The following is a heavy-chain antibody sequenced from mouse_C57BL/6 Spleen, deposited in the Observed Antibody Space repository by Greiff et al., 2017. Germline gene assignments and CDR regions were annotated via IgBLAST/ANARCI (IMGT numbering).Heavy chain of an antibody. D-gene: IGHD1-1*01. J-gene: IGHJ3*01. CDR3: ARPGSSYWVAY. CDR2: IDPSDGEP. CDR1: GYTFTSYW. Sequence: VQLQQPGAELVRPGSSVKLSCKASGYTFTSYWMHWVKQRPIQGLEWIGNIDPSDGEPHYNQKFKDKATLTVDKSSSTAYMQLSSLTSGDSAVYYCARPGSSYWVAYWPRDSGHCLC. V-gene: IGHV1-52*01.